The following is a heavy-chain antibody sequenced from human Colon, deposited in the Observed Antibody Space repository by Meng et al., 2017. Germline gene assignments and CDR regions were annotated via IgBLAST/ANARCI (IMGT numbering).Heavy chain of an antibody. CDR1: GGSITTNSY. CDR2: IDHRGDP. Sequence: LQLRESGPGLVNPSGTLSLTCAVSGGSITTNSYWSWVRQSPEKGLEWIGQIDHRGDPYYNPSLKSRVTMSVDRSKSQVSLQLTSVTAADTAVYYCARHGGYYQDYWGQGTLVTVSS. J-gene: IGHJ4*02. V-gene: IGHV4-4*02. CDR3: ARHGGYYQDY. D-gene: IGHD4-23*01.